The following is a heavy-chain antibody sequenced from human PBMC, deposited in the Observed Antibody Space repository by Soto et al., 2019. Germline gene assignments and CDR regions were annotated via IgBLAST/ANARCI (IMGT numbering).Heavy chain of an antibody. D-gene: IGHD5-12*01. CDR1: GFSLSGYG. Sequence: TGGSPRLSCEVSGFSLSGYGMHWVRQAPGKGLEWVAVIWYHGTTKNYADSVKGRFTISRDISKNTVYLQMDSLKVEDTAVYYCARDVDRTSHLNWFDPWGQGVMVTVSS. CDR3: ARDVDRTSHLNWFDP. J-gene: IGHJ5*02. V-gene: IGHV3-33*01. CDR2: IWYHGTTK.